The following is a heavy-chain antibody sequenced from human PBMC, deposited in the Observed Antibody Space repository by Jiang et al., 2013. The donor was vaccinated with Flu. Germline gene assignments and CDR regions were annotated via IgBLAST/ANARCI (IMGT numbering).Heavy chain of an antibody. CDR1: GFSLSTSGVA. CDR2: IYWDDDK. D-gene: IGHD6-13*01. V-gene: IGHV2-5*02. CDR3: AHSDQLVLFDY. Sequence: SGFSLSTSGVAVGWIRQPPGKALEWPALIYWDDDKRYSPSLKNRLTITKDTSKNQVVLTMTNMDPVDTATYFCAHSDQLVLFDYWGQGTLVIVSS. J-gene: IGHJ4*02.